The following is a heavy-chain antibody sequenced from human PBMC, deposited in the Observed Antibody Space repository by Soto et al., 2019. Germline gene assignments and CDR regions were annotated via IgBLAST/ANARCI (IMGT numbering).Heavy chain of an antibody. CDR1: GGSISSYY. D-gene: IGHD2-15*01. CDR2: IYYSGST. CDR3: ARRAPNCSGGSCYSYYYYYMDV. V-gene: IGHV4-59*08. J-gene: IGHJ6*03. Sequence: QVQLQESGPGLVKPSETLSLTCTVSGGSISSYYWSWIRQSPGKGLEWIGYIYYSGSTNYNPSLKSRVTISGDTSKNQCSLKLSSVTAADTAVYYCARRAPNCSGGSCYSYYYYYMDVWGKGTTVTVSS.